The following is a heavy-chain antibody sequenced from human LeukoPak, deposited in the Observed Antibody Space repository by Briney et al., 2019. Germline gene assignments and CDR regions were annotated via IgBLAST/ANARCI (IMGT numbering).Heavy chain of an antibody. CDR3: AREGYYVSGRTNGY. CDR1: GYTFTSYG. V-gene: IGHV1-18*04. CDR2: ISTYNGNT. D-gene: IGHD3-10*01. J-gene: IGHJ4*02. Sequence: EASVKVSCKASGYTFTSYGISWVRQAPGQGLEWMGWISTYNGNTNYAQKLQGRVTMTTDTSTSTAYMELRSLRSDDTAVYYCAREGYYVSGRTNGYWGQGTLVTVSS.